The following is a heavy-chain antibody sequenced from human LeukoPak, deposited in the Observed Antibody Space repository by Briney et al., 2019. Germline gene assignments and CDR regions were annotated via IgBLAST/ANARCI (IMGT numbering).Heavy chain of an antibody. CDR2: ISSSSSTI. V-gene: IGHV3-48*04. CDR1: GFTFSSYS. Sequence: GGSLRLSCAASGFTFSSYSMNWVRQAPGKGLEWVSYISSSSSTIYYADSVKGRFTISRDNAKNSLYLQMNSLRAEDTAVYYCAKDRGYSYGFFDYWGQGTLVTVSS. D-gene: IGHD5-18*01. J-gene: IGHJ4*02. CDR3: AKDRGYSYGFFDY.